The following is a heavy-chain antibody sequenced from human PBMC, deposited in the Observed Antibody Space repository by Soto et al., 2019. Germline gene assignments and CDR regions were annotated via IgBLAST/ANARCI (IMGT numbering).Heavy chain of an antibody. Sequence: ASVKVSCKASGYTFTSYAMHWVRQAPGQRLEWMGWINAGNGNTKYSQKFQGRVTITRDTSASTAYMELSSLRSEDTAVYYCARGYSSGWAPDYWGQGTLVNVSS. CDR2: INAGNGNT. CDR1: GYTFTSYA. D-gene: IGHD6-19*01. J-gene: IGHJ4*02. CDR3: ARGYSSGWAPDY. V-gene: IGHV1-3*01.